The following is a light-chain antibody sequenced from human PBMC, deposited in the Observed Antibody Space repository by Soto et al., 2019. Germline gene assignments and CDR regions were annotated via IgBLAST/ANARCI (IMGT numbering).Light chain of an antibody. J-gene: IGKJ4*01. CDR3: QHYDGSLT. V-gene: IGKV3-20*01. CDR1: QTISSSY. Sequence: IALTQSTHTLSLSPGERASLSCRTSQTISSSYFAWYQLKPGQSRMLLVYAASFRAPGIPDRFGGSGSGADFTLTISRLEPADFAVYYCQHYDGSLTFGGGTRVEIK. CDR2: AAS.